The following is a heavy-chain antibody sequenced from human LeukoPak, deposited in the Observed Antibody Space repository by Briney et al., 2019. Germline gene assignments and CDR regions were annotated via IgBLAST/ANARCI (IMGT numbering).Heavy chain of an antibody. V-gene: IGHV3-53*01. CDR1: GFTVSTNY. CDR2: IYSGGNT. Sequence: GGSLRLSCAASGFTVSTNYMSWVRQAPGKGLEWVSVIYSGGNTYYSDSVKGRFTISRDNSKNTLFLQMNSLRAEDTAAYYCARGLAVPASYYFDYWGQGTLVTVSS. D-gene: IGHD6-19*01. J-gene: IGHJ4*02. CDR3: ARGLAVPASYYFDY.